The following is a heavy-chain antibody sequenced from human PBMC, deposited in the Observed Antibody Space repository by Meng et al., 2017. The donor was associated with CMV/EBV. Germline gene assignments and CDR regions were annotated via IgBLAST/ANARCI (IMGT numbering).Heavy chain of an antibody. V-gene: IGHV3-66*02. Sequence: SGFTVSRNYMSWVRQAPGKGLEWVSVIYSGGSTYYADSVKGRFTISRDNSKNTLYLQMNSLRAEDTAVYYCASTPLLWFGEFDEFDYWGQGTLVTVSS. CDR1: GFTVSRNY. CDR3: ASTPLLWFGEFDEFDY. J-gene: IGHJ4*02. D-gene: IGHD3-10*01. CDR2: IYSGGST.